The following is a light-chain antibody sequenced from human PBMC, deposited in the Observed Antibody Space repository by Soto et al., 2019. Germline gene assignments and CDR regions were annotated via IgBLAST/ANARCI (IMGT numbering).Light chain of an antibody. CDR3: QQYGSSRFT. V-gene: IGKV3-20*01. CDR2: GAS. J-gene: IGKJ3*01. CDR1: QSISSSY. Sequence: EIVLTQSPGTLSLSPGERATLSCRASQSISSSYLAWYQQKPGQAPRLLVYGASSRATGIPDRFSGSGSGTAFTLTISRREPEDFAVYYWQQYGSSRFTFGPGTKVDIK.